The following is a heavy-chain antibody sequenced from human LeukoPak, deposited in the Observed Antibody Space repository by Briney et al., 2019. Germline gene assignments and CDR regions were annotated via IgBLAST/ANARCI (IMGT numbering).Heavy chain of an antibody. CDR1: GGSISSSSYY. CDR3: ARGVTPFDY. D-gene: IGHD2-21*02. V-gene: IGHV4-39*07. CDR2: IYYSGST. J-gene: IGHJ4*02. Sequence: PSETLSLTCTVSGGSISSSSYYLGWIRQPPGKGLEWIGSIYYSGSTYYNPSLKSRLTISVDKAKNQFSLKLSSVTAADTAVYYCARGVTPFDYWGQGTLVTVSS.